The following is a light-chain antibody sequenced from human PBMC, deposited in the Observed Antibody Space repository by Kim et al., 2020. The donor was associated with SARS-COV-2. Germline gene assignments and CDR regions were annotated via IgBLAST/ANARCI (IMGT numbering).Light chain of an antibody. CDR1: NLGVKY. CDR2: QDS. V-gene: IGLV3-1*01. CDR3: QAWDSSTWV. J-gene: IGLJ3*02. Sequence: SLSPGQPASITCPRVNLGVKYASCYQQKPDQSPVLVIYQDSKRPSGIAERFSSSNSGNTATLTISGTQAMDEADYYCQAWDSSTWVFGGETQLTVL.